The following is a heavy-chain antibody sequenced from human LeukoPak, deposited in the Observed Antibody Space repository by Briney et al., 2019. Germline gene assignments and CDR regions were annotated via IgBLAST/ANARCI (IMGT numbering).Heavy chain of an antibody. V-gene: IGHV3-30*04. CDR2: ISYDGRDQ. CDR1: GFTFSSYT. CDR3: ARSVGYGDYEYSFDY. J-gene: IGHJ4*02. Sequence: GGSLRLSCAASGFTFSSYTMHWVRQAPGKGLEWVAVISYDGRDQYYADSVKGRFTISRDNSKNTLSLQMNSLTAEDTAVYYCARSVGYGDYEYSFDYGGQGTLVTVSS. D-gene: IGHD4-17*01.